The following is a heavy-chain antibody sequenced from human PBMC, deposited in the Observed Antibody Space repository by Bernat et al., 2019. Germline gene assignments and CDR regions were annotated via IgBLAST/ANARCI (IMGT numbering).Heavy chain of an antibody. D-gene: IGHD3-22*01. CDR3: ARDYYDSSGYEEGSMPFDY. CDR1: GGTFSSYT. J-gene: IGHJ4*02. V-gene: IGHV1-69*02. Sequence: QVQLVQSGAEVKKPGSSVKVSCKASGGTFSSYTISWVRQAPGQGLEWMGRIIPILGIANYAQKFQGRVTITADKSTRTAYMELSSLRSEETAVYYCARDYYDSSGYEEGSMPFDYWGQGTLVTVSS. CDR2: IIPILGIA.